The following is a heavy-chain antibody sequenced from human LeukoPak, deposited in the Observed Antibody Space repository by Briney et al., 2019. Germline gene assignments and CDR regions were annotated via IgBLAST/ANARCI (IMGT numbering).Heavy chain of an antibody. D-gene: IGHD1-26*01. J-gene: IGHJ4*02. CDR1: GYTFTDYY. V-gene: IGHV1-46*01. CDR2: INPSGGST. CDR3: ANTVGSYFDY. Sequence: GASVKVSCKASGYTFTDYYMHWVRQAPGEGLEWMGIINPSGGSTTYAQKFQGRVTLTMDMSTSTVYMELSSLRSKDTAVYYCANTVGSYFDYWGQGTLVTVSS.